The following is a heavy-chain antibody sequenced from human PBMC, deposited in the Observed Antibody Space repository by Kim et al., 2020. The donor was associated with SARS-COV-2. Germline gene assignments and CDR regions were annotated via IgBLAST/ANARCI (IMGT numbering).Heavy chain of an antibody. Sequence: YYADSVKGRFTISRDNAKNSLYLQMNSLRAEDTAVYYCARDSVTTGAFDIWGQGTMVTVSS. D-gene: IGHD4-17*01. V-gene: IGHV3-48*03. J-gene: IGHJ3*02. CDR3: ARDSVTTGAFDI.